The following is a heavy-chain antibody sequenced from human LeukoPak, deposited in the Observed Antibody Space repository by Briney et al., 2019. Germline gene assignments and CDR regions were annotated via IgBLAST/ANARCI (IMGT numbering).Heavy chain of an antibody. CDR3: ARRMATVTDAFDI. J-gene: IGHJ3*02. CDR1: GGSFSGYY. D-gene: IGHD5-24*01. Sequence: SETLSLTCAVYGGSFSGYYWSWIRQPPGKGLEWIGYVFHSGTTNYSPSLKSRVTISLDTSKKEFYLRLASMTAADNAVYYCARRMATVTDAFDIWGRGTMVSVSS. V-gene: IGHV4-34*12. CDR2: VFHSGTT.